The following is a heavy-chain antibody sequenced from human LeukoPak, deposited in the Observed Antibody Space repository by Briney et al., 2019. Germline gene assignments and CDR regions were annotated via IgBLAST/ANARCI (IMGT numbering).Heavy chain of an antibody. CDR3: ARGTQYGSGLDAFDI. J-gene: IGHJ3*02. D-gene: IGHD3-10*01. CDR1: GYTFTSYG. V-gene: IGHV1-18*01. Sequence: GASVKVSCKASGYTFTSYGISWVRQAPGQGLEWMGWISAYNGNTNYAQKLQGRVTMTTDTSTSTAYMELRSLRSEDTAVYYCARGTQYGSGLDAFDIWGQGTMVTVSS. CDR2: ISAYNGNT.